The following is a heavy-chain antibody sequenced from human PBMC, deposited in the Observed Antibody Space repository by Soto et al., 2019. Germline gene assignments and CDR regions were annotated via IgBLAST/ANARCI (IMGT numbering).Heavy chain of an antibody. CDR1: GFTVSSNY. D-gene: IGHD2-15*01. CDR3: ARESAFGSPFDY. CDR2: IYSGGST. J-gene: IGHJ4*02. Sequence: GGSLRLSCAASGFTVSSNYMSWVRQAPGKGLEWVSVIYSGGSTYYADSVKGRFTISRDNSKNTLYLQMNSLRAEDTAVYYCARESAFGSPFDYWGQGTLVTVSS. V-gene: IGHV3-66*01.